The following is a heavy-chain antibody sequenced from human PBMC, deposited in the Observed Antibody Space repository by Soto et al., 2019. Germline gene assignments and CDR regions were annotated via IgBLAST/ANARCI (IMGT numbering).Heavy chain of an antibody. D-gene: IGHD5-18*01. V-gene: IGHV4-30-2*01. CDR2: IYHSGST. Sequence: QLQLQESGSGLVKPSQTLSLTCAVSGGSISSGGYSWSWIRQPPGKGLEWIGYIYHSGSTYYNPSIKSRVTISVDRSKNQFSLKLSSVTAADTAVYYCARARLGYSYGHNWFDPWGQGTLVTVSS. CDR3: ARARLGYSYGHNWFDP. CDR1: GGSISSGGYS. J-gene: IGHJ5*02.